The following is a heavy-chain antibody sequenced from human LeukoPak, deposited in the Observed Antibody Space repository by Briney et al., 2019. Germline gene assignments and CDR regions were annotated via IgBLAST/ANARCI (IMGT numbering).Heavy chain of an antibody. Sequence: GASVKVSCKASGGTFTSYAISWVRQAPGHGLEWMGGILPIYGTENLAQKFQGRVTITADEYTSTAYMELSSLRSEDTAVYYCARGGKFRFLEWLVAYYYYYGMDVWGQGTTVTVSS. CDR2: ILPIYGTE. CDR3: ARGGKFRFLEWLVAYYYYYGMDV. CDR1: GGTFTSYA. V-gene: IGHV1-69*01. J-gene: IGHJ6*02. D-gene: IGHD3-3*01.